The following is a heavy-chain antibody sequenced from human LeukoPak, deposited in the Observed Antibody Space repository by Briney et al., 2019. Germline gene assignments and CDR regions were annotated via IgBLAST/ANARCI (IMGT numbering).Heavy chain of an antibody. CDR2: IYYSGST. V-gene: IGHV4-59*01. Sequence: SETLSLTCTVSGGSISSYYWSWIRQPPGKGLGWIGYIYYSGSTNYNPSLKSRVTISVDTSKNQFSLKLSSVTAADTAVYYCARVRWPCIHFDYWGQGTLVTVSS. D-gene: IGHD4-23*01. J-gene: IGHJ4*02. CDR3: ARVRWPCIHFDY. CDR1: GGSISSYY.